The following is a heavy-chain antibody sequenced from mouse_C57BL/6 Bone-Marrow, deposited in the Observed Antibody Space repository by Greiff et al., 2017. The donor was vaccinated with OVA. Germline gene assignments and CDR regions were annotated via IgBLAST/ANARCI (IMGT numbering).Heavy chain of an antibody. D-gene: IGHD1-3*01. Sequence: VQLQQSGAELVKPGASVKLSCKASGYTFTSYCMHWVKQRPGQGLEWIGMIHPNSGSTNYNEKFKSKATLTVDKSSSTAYMQLSSLTSEDSAVYYGGREGVYPWFAYWGQGTLVTVSA. CDR1: GYTFTSYC. J-gene: IGHJ3*01. CDR3: GREGVYPWFAY. V-gene: IGHV1-64*01. CDR2: IHPNSGST.